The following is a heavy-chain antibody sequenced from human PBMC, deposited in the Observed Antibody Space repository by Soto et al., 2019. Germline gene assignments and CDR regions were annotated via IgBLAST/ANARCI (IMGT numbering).Heavy chain of an antibody. CDR3: AREAHIAVAGTRFAP. D-gene: IGHD6-19*01. CDR1: GYTFTSYG. J-gene: IGHJ5*02. Sequence: QVQLVQSGAEVKKPGASVKVSCRASGYTFTSYGICWVRQAPRQGLEWMGWISAYNGNTNFAQKLQGRVTMTTDTSSSTAYMEPRSLRSDDAAVYYSAREAHIAVAGTRFAPWGKGTLVTVSS. CDR2: ISAYNGNT. V-gene: IGHV1-18*01.